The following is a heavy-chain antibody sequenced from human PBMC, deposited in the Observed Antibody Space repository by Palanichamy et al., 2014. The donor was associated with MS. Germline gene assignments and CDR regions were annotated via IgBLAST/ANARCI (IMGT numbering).Heavy chain of an antibody. CDR3: ARVGYCSGSSCYGVDY. Sequence: EVQLVESGGGLVQPGGSLRLSCAASGFTLSNYWMHWVRQAPGMGLVWVSRIFGDGSGTSYADSVKGRFTISRDNAKNTLYLQMNSLRAEDTAVYFCARVGYCSGSSCYGVDYWGLGALVTVSP. CDR1: GFTLSNYW. V-gene: IGHV3-74*01. J-gene: IGHJ4*02. CDR2: IFGDGSGT. D-gene: IGHD2-15*01.